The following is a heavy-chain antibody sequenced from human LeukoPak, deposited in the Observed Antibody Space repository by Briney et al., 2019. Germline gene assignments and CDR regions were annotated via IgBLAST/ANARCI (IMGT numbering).Heavy chain of an antibody. Sequence: GRSLRLSCATSGFTFDDYAMHWVRQAPGKGLEWVSGISCNSGSIGYADSVKGRFTISRDNAKNSLYLQMNSLRAEDTALYYCAKDSVPYYYDSSGYSIQGAFDIWGQGTMVTVSS. D-gene: IGHD3-22*01. CDR3: AKDSVPYYYDSSGYSIQGAFDI. CDR2: ISCNSGSI. CDR1: GFTFDDYA. J-gene: IGHJ3*02. V-gene: IGHV3-9*01.